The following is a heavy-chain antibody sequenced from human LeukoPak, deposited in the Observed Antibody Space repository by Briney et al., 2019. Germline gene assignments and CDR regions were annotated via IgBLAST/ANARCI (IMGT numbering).Heavy chain of an antibody. D-gene: IGHD2-21*01. CDR1: GFTFSSYG. J-gene: IGHJ4*02. V-gene: IGHV3-30*18. CDR2: ISYDGSNK. Sequence: PGRSLRLSCAASGFTFSSYGMHWVRQAPGKGLEWVAVISYDGSNKYYADSVKGRFTISRDNSKNTPYLQMNSLRAEDTAVYYCAKDDPLFPFDYWGQGTLVTVSS. CDR3: AKDDPLFPFDY.